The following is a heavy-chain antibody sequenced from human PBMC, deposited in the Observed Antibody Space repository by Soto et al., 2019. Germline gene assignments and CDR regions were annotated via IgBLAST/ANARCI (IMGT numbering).Heavy chain of an antibody. Sequence: ASVKVSCKASGYTFTSYDINWVRQATGQGLEWMGWMNPNSGNTGYAQKFQGRVTMTRNTSISTAYMELSSLRSEDTAVYYCARRRILSFRTDYYGMDVWGQGTTVTVSS. V-gene: IGHV1-8*01. CDR2: MNPNSGNT. J-gene: IGHJ6*02. CDR1: GYTFTSYD. D-gene: IGHD3-10*01. CDR3: ARRRILSFRTDYYGMDV.